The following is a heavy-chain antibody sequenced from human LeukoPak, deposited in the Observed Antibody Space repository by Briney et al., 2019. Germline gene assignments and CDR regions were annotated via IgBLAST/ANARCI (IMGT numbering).Heavy chain of an antibody. CDR2: IVVGSGNT. CDR1: GFTFTSSA. V-gene: IGHV1-58*01. CDR3: AAPRGYYGSGSNYYYYMDV. Sequence: SVKVSCKASGFTFTSSAVQWVRQARGQRLEWIGWIVVGSGNTNYAQKFQERVTITRDMSTRTAYMELSSLRSEDTAVYYCAAPRGYYGSGSNYYYYMDVWGKGTTVTVSS. D-gene: IGHD3-10*01. J-gene: IGHJ6*03.